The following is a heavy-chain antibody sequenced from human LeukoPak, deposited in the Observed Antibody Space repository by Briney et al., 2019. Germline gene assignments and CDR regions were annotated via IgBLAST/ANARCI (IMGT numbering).Heavy chain of an antibody. D-gene: IGHD2-2*01. CDR1: GGSFSGYY. V-gene: IGHV4-59*08. Sequence: SETLSLTCAVYGGSFSGYYWSWIRQPPGKGLEWIGYIYYSGSTNYNPSLKSRVTISVDTSKNQFSLKLSSVTAADTAVYYCARQVVVPAAFTNWFDPWGQGTLVTVSS. CDR3: ARQVVVPAAFTNWFDP. CDR2: IYYSGST. J-gene: IGHJ5*02.